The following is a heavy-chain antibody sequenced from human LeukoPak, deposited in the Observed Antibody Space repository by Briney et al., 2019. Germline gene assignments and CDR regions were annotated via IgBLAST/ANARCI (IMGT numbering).Heavy chain of an antibody. CDR1: GFTFSSYG. J-gene: IGHJ4*02. CDR3: AKDQRLYYYDSSGYDPFDY. D-gene: IGHD3-22*01. CDR2: IWYDGSNK. Sequence: GGSLRLSCAASGFTFSSYGMHWVRQAPGKGLEWVAVIWYDGSNKYYADSVKGRFTISRDNSKNTLYLQMNSLRAEDTAVYYCAKDQRLYYYDSSGYDPFDYWGQGTLVTVSS. V-gene: IGHV3-30*02.